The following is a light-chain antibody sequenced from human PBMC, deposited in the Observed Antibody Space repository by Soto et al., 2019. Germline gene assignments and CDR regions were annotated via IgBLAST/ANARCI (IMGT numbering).Light chain of an antibody. Sequence: DIQLTQSPSFLSASVGDRVTITCRASQGISSYLAWYQQKPGKAPKLLIYAASTLQSGVPSRFSGSGSGTEFTLTISSLQPEDFATYYCQQYDNLPLTFGGGTKVDIK. CDR1: QGISSY. J-gene: IGKJ4*01. CDR2: AAS. CDR3: QQYDNLPLT. V-gene: IGKV1-9*01.